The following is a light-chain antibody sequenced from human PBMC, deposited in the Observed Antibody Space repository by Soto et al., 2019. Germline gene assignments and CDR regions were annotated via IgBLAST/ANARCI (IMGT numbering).Light chain of an antibody. CDR2: EVG. CDR1: KNDIGVYDF. CDR3: KSYACSTTYV. Sequence: QSALTQPASASGSPGQAVTISCTGTKNDIGVYDFVSWYQHHPGKAPRMIIYEVGQRPSGVPDRFSGSKSGNTASLTASGLQAADEADSFCKSYACSTTYVCGSGPKVTVL. V-gene: IGLV2-8*01. J-gene: IGLJ1*01.